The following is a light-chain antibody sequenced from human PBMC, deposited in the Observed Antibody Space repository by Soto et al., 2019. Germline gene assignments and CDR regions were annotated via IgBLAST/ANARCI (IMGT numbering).Light chain of an antibody. Sequence: QSALTQPVSVSGSPGQSITISCTGTSSDVGGYNYVSWYQQHPGKAPKLMIYEVTKRPSGVSNRFSGSKSGNTASLTISGLQAEDESDYYCCSSGGSPTYVFGTGTKLTVL. CDR1: SSDVGGYNY. V-gene: IGLV2-23*02. CDR3: CSSGGSPTYV. CDR2: EVT. J-gene: IGLJ1*01.